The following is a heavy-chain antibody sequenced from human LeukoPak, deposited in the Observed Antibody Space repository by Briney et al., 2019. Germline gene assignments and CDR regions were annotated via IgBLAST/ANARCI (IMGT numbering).Heavy chain of an antibody. CDR2: IYTSGST. V-gene: IGHV4-61*02. J-gene: IGHJ5*02. D-gene: IGHD3-22*01. CDR3: ARAVITMIVPSGDWFDP. CDR1: GGSISSGSYY. Sequence: SESLSLTCTVSGGSISSGSYYWSWIRQPAGKGLEWIGRIYTSGSTNYNPSLKSRVTISVDTSKNQFSLKLSSVTAADTAVYYCARAVITMIVPSGDWFDPWGQGTLVTVSS.